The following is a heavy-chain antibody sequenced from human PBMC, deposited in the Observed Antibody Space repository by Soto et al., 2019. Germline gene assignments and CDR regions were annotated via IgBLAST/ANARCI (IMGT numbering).Heavy chain of an antibody. V-gene: IGHV4-61*08. CDR1: GGSISSGDYY. J-gene: IGHJ5*02. CDR3: ARGQAVEQQLVRGRWFDP. Sequence: PSETLSLTCTVSGGSISSGDYYWSWIRQPPGKGLEWIGYIYYSGSTNYNPSLKSRVTISVDTSKNQFSLKLSSVTAADTAVYYCARGQAVEQQLVRGRWFDPWGQGTLVTVSS. CDR2: IYYSGST. D-gene: IGHD6-13*01.